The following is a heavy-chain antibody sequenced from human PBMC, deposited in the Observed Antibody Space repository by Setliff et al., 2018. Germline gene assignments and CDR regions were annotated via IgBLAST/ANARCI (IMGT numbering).Heavy chain of an antibody. CDR3: TWGPGGYFDF. D-gene: IGHD3-22*01. V-gene: IGHV1-2*02. CDR1: GYTFTDYY. CDR2: INTYSGAT. Sequence: ASVKVSCKASGYTFTDYYMQWMRQAPGQGLEWMGNINTYSGATNYAHKFQGRVTMTTDTSITTAYMELNSLTSDDTAVYFCTWGPGGYFDFWGQGTLVTVSS. J-gene: IGHJ4*02.